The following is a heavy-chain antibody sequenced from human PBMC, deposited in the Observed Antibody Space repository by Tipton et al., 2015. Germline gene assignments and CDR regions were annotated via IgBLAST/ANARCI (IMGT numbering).Heavy chain of an antibody. CDR2: IFYAGTT. CDR1: GGSVSSRSYY. CDR3: ASGYGDYVNGMDV. J-gene: IGHJ6*02. Sequence: TLSLTCTVSGGSVSSRSYYWSWVRQAPGKGLEWIGYIFYAGTTNYNSSLRSRVTILVDTSKNEFSLKLSSVTAADTAVYYCASGYGDYVNGMDVWGQGTTVTVSS. D-gene: IGHD4-17*01. V-gene: IGHV4-61*01.